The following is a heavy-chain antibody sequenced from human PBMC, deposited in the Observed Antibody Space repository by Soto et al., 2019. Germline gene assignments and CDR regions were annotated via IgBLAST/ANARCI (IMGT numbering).Heavy chain of an antibody. J-gene: IGHJ4*02. CDR3: ARWVGATSFDY. Sequence: QVQLQESGPGLVKPSQTLSLTCTVSGGSISSGGYYWSWLRQHPGKGLEWIGYIYYSVSTYYNPSLKRRVTISVDTCKNQFSLKLSSVSAADTAVYYCARWVGATSFDYCGQGTLGTVSS. CDR1: GGSISSGGYY. CDR2: IYYSVST. D-gene: IGHD1-26*01. V-gene: IGHV4-31*03.